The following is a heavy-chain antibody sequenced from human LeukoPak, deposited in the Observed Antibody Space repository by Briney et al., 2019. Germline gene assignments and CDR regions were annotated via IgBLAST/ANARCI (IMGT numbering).Heavy chain of an antibody. Sequence: SETLSLICTVSGDSISNYYWSWIRQPPGKGLEWIGYAYYSGSTNYNPSLKSRVTISLDTSNNQFSLKLSSVTAAYTAVYYCARATTYYNDNSGYLPSNFDYWGQGTLVTVSS. CDR3: ARATTYYNDNSGYLPSNFDY. V-gene: IGHV4-59*01. D-gene: IGHD3-22*01. CDR2: AYYSGST. J-gene: IGHJ4*02. CDR1: GDSISNYY.